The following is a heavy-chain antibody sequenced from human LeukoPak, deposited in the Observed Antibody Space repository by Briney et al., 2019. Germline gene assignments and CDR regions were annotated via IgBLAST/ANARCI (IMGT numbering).Heavy chain of an antibody. D-gene: IGHD4-23*01. Sequence: ASVEVSCKASGYTFTGYYMHWVRQAPGQGLEWMGWINPNSGGTNYAQKFQGRVTMTRDTSISTAYMELSRLRSDDTAVYYCAGVLYGGNSANWFDPWGQGTLVTVSS. V-gene: IGHV1-2*02. J-gene: IGHJ5*02. CDR2: INPNSGGT. CDR1: GYTFTGYY. CDR3: AGVLYGGNSANWFDP.